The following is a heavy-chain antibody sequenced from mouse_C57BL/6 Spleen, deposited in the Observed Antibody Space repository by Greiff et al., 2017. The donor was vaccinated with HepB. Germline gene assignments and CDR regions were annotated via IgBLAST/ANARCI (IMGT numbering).Heavy chain of an antibody. V-gene: IGHV5-9-1*02. CDR3: TRALYYYGSSGYFDV. Sequence: EVKLQESGEGLVKPGGSLKLSCAASGFTFSSYAMSWVRQTPEKRLEWVAYISSGGDYIYYADTVKGRFTISRDNARNTLYLQMSSLKSEDTAMYYCTRALYYYGSSGYFDVWGTGTTVTVSS. CDR1: GFTFSSYA. D-gene: IGHD1-1*01. J-gene: IGHJ1*03. CDR2: ISSGGDYI.